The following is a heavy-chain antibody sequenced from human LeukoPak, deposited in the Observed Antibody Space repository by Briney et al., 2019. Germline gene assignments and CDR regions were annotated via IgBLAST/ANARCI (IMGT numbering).Heavy chain of an antibody. Sequence: VASVKVSCKASGYTFTGYYMHWVRQAPGQGLEWMGWINPNSGGTNYAQKFQGRVTMTRDTSISTAYMELSRLRSDDTAVYYCARLYPGTTSDYYYYMDVWGKGTTVTVSS. V-gene: IGHV1-2*02. CDR1: GYTFTGYY. J-gene: IGHJ6*03. CDR2: INPNSGGT. D-gene: IGHD1-1*01. CDR3: ARLYPGTTSDYYYYMDV.